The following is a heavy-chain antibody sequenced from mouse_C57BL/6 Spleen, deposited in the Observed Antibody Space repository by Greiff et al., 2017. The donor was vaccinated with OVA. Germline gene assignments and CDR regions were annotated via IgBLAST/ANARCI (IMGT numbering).Heavy chain of an antibody. D-gene: IGHD1-1*01. V-gene: IGHV5-4*01. CDR1: GFTFSSYA. CDR2: ISDGGSYT. CDR3: ARERVYGSTYYFDY. J-gene: IGHJ2*01. Sequence: DVMLVESGGGLVKPGGSLKLSCAASGFTFSSYAMSWVRQTPEKRLEWVATISDGGSYTYYPDNVKGRFTISRDNAKNNLYLQMSHLKSEDTAMYYCARERVYGSTYYFDYWGQGTTLTVSS.